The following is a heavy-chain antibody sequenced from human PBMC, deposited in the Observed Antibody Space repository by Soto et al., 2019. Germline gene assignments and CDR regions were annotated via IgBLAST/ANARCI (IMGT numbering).Heavy chain of an antibody. V-gene: IGHV1-18*01. J-gene: IGHJ4*02. Sequence: SSAKVSCKASGYTCTRYGSSGVRQATGQGLEWMGWISAYNGNTNYAQKLQGRVTMTTDTSTSTAYMELRSLRSDDTAVYHCARDLGYCTNGVCYSGYWGQGTLVTVSS. D-gene: IGHD2-8*01. CDR1: GYTCTRYG. CDR3: ARDLGYCTNGVCYSGY. CDR2: ISAYNGNT.